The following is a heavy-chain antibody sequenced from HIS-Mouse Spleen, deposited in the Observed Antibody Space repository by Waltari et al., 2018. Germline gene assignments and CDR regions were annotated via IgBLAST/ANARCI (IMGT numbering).Heavy chain of an antibody. CDR2: IYYSGGT. CDR3: ARVPGDYSGAFDI. D-gene: IGHD4-17*01. J-gene: IGHJ3*02. Sequence: QLQLQESGPGLVKPSETLSLTCTVSGGSISSSSYYWGWIRQPPGKGLEWIGGIYYSGGTYSNPSLKSRVTISVDTSKNQFSLKLSSVTAADTAVYYCARVPGDYSGAFDIWGQGTMVTVSS. CDR1: GGSISSSSYY. V-gene: IGHV4-39*07.